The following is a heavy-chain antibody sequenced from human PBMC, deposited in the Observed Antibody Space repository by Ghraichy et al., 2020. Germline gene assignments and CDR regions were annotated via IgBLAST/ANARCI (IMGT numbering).Heavy chain of an antibody. J-gene: IGHJ4*02. CDR1: GFDFNRHW. CDR2: ISYDGGQK. CDR3: VRVGWGGRDYGDY. D-gene: IGHD3-16*01. Sequence: GGSLRLSCVASGFDFNRHWMSWVRQAPGKGLEWLANISYDGGQKYDVDSVRGRFIISRDNGKNSLYLQMNSLRAEDTAVYYCVRVGWGGRDYGDYWGQGALVTVSS. V-gene: IGHV3-7*03.